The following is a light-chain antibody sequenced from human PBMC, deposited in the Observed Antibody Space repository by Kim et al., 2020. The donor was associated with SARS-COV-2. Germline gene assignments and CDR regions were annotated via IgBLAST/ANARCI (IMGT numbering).Light chain of an antibody. Sequence: QSALTQPASVSGSPGQSITISCTGTSSDVGSYNLVSWYQQHPGKAPKLMIYEVSKRPSGVSNRFSGSKSGNTASLTISGLQAEDEADYYCCSYAGSSTFVVFGGGTQLTDL. CDR3: CSYAGSSTFVV. V-gene: IGLV2-23*02. CDR1: SSDVGSYNL. CDR2: EVS. J-gene: IGLJ2*01.